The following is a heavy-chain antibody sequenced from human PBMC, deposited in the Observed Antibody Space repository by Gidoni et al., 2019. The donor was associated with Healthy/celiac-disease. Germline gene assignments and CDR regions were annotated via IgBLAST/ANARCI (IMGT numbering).Heavy chain of an antibody. CDR3: AKGSGSYYNVYYFDY. Sequence: EVQLLESGGGLVQPGGSLRLSCAASGFTFSSYAMSLVRQAPGKGLEWVSAISGSGGSTYYADSVKGRFTISRDNSKNTLYLQMNSLRAEDTAVYYCAKGSGSYYNVYYFDYWGQGTLVTVSS. D-gene: IGHD3-10*01. CDR2: ISGSGGST. J-gene: IGHJ4*02. V-gene: IGHV3-23*01. CDR1: GFTFSSYA.